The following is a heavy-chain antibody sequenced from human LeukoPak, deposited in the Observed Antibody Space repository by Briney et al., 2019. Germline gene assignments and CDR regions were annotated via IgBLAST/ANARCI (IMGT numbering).Heavy chain of an antibody. J-gene: IGHJ4*02. CDR2: IYYSGST. Sequence: SETLSLTCTVSGGSISSGGYYWSWIRQHPGKGLEWIGYIYYSGSTYYNPSLKSRVTISVDTSKNQFSLKLSSVTAADTAVYYCARFGLLDLAPDYWGQGTLVTVSS. V-gene: IGHV4-31*03. D-gene: IGHD3-10*01. CDR1: GGSISSGGYY. CDR3: ARFGLLDLAPDY.